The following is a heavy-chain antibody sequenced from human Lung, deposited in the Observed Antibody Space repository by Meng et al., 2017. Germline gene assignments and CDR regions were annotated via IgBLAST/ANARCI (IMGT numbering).Heavy chain of an antibody. D-gene: IGHD6-13*01. CDR2: IDPNNDHT. Sequence: LVQSGPEVKKPGASVKLSCKPSGYTFAAYWIHWLRQAPGQGLEWMGRIDPNNDHTQYAQNFQGRVTMTSDTSISTVYMELNGLRSDDTAVYYCARDEDISAAGKLFSDYWGQGTLVTVSS. V-gene: IGHV1-2*06. J-gene: IGHJ4*02. CDR3: ARDEDISAAGKLFSDY. CDR1: GYTFAAYW.